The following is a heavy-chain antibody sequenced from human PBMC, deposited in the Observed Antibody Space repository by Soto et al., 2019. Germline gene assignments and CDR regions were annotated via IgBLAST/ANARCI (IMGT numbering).Heavy chain of an antibody. Sequence: QEQLVESGGGVVRPGKSLRLSCEASGFNFTYNAMHWVRQAPGKGLEWVAVISFNGRKKFYARSVKGRFTISRDNSKNTLYLQINNLRPGDTAVYYCARDWLRRDDILTLSWNFNLWGQGTLVTAS. CDR3: ARDWLRRDDILTLSWNFNL. D-gene: IGHD3-9*01. J-gene: IGHJ2*01. CDR1: GFNFTYNA. V-gene: IGHV3-30*04. CDR2: ISFNGRKK.